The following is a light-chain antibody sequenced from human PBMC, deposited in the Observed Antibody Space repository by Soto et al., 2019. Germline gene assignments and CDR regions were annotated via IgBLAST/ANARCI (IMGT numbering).Light chain of an antibody. V-gene: IGKV3-11*01. CDR1: QSIGTY. Sequence: EIVLTQSPATLSLSPGERATLSCRASQSIGTYLAWYQQKPGQAPRLLIYDASNRATGIPGRFSGSGSGADFTLTISSLEPEDFAVYYCQQRSNWLTFGGGTKVEIK. CDR2: DAS. J-gene: IGKJ4*01. CDR3: QQRSNWLT.